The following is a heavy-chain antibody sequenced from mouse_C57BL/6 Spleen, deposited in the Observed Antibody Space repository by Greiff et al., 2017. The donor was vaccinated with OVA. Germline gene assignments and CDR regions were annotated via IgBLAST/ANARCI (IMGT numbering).Heavy chain of an antibody. V-gene: IGHV14-2*01. CDR2: IDPEGGET. CDR1: GFTFKDYY. D-gene: IGHD3-1*01. J-gene: IGHJ3*01. CDR3: ARGGSGLGPDAY. Sequence: VQLQQSGAELVKPGASVKLSCTASGFTFKDYYMHWVKQRTEQGLEWIGRIDPEGGETKYAPKFQGKATITADTSSSTAYLQLSSLTSEDTAVYYCARGGSGLGPDAYWGQGTLVTVSA.